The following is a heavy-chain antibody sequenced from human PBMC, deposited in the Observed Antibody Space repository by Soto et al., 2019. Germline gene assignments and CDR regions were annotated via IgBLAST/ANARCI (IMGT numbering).Heavy chain of an antibody. D-gene: IGHD7-27*01. Sequence: GSGPTLVNPTQTLTLTCTFTGFSLSSSRVGVGWIRQPPEKALEWLGIIYWDDDKRYSPSLKSRLTITKDTSKNQVVLTMTNMDPVDTATYYCAHKFSPGPFDYWGQGALVTVS. J-gene: IGHJ4*02. CDR2: IYWDDDK. CDR1: GFSLSSSRVG. CDR3: AHKFSPGPFDY. V-gene: IGHV2-5*02.